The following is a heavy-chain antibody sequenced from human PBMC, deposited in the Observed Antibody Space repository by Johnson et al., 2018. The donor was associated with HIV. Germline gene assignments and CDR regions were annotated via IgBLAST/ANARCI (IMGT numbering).Heavy chain of an antibody. CDR1: GFTVSSNY. V-gene: IGHV3-66*01. D-gene: IGHD5-18*01. CDR3: ARAYSYGTFDI. J-gene: IGHJ3*02. CDR2: IYSGGST. Sequence: EQLVESGGGLVQPGGSLRLSCAASGFTVSSNYMSWVRQAPGKGLEWVSVIYSGGSTYYADSVKGRFTISRDNSKNTLYLQMNSLRAEDTAVYYCARAYSYGTFDIWGQGTMVTVSS.